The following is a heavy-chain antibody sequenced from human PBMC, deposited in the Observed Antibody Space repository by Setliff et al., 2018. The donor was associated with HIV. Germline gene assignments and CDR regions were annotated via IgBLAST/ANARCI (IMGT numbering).Heavy chain of an antibody. V-gene: IGHV1-69*13. Sequence: SVKVSCKASGGTFNNYAINWVRQAPGQGLEWMGGIIPVFGTPNYAQKFQGRVTITADESTSTAYMELSSLRSEDTAVYYCARIVRPSYYYYYYMDVWGKGTTVTVSS. CDR1: GGTFNNYA. CDR2: IIPVFGTP. CDR3: ARIVRPSYYYYYYMDV. J-gene: IGHJ6*03. D-gene: IGHD3-10*02.